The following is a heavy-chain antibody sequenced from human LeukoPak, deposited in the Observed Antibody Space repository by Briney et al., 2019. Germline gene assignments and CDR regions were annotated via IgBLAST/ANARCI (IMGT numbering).Heavy chain of an antibody. CDR1: GGSISSSSYY. CDR2: INYSGST. D-gene: IGHD3-10*01. V-gene: IGHV4-39*01. Sequence: SETLSLTCTVSGGSISSSSYYWSWIRQPPGKGLEWITTINYSGSTYYNPSLKSRVTISVDTSKNQFSLKLSSVTAADTTVYYCARYVVYGSGFYYFDYWGQGTLVTVSS. CDR3: ARYVVYGSGFYYFDY. J-gene: IGHJ4*02.